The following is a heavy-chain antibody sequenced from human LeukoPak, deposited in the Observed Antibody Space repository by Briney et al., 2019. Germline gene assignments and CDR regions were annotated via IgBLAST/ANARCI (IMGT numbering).Heavy chain of an antibody. J-gene: IGHJ6*03. CDR1: GFTFSSYG. CDR2: IRYDGSNR. Sequence: GGSLRLSCAASGFTFSSYGMHWVRQAPGKGLEWVAFIRYDGSNRYSADSVKGRFTISRDNSKNTLYLQMNSLRAEDTAVYYCAKDLRRIVGATKGMDVWGKGTTVTVSS. D-gene: IGHD1-26*01. V-gene: IGHV3-30*02. CDR3: AKDLRRIVGATKGMDV.